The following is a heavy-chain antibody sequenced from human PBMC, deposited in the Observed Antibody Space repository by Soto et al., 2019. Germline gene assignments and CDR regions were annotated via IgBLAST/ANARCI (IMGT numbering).Heavy chain of an antibody. V-gene: IGHV3-30-3*01. D-gene: IGHD3-10*01. J-gene: IGHJ6*02. CDR3: ARDRSFGYYYGMDV. CDR1: GFTFSSYA. CDR2: ISYDGSNK. Sequence: GGSLRLSCAATGFTFSSYAMHWVRQAPGKGLEWVAVISYDGSNKYYADSVKGRFTISRDNSKNTLYLQMNSLRAEDTAVYYCARDRSFGYYYGMDVWGQGTTVTVSS.